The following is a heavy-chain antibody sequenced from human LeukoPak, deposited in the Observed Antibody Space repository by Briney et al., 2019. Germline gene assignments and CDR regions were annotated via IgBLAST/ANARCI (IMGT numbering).Heavy chain of an antibody. CDR2: ISMHNGNT. CDR1: GYTFTNYG. Sequence: GASVKVSCKASGYTFTNYGISWVREAPGQGRECMAWISMHNGNTDYAQNFQGRVTMTTDTSTSTTYMELRSLRSDDTAMYFCARQTYAGYGGIRRGDDAFEVCGQGTMVTVSS. CDR3: ARQTYAGYGGIRRGDDAFEV. V-gene: IGHV1-18*01. J-gene: IGHJ3*01. D-gene: IGHD2-15*01.